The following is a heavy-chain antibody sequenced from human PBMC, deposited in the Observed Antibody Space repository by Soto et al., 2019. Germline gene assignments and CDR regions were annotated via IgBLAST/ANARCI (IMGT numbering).Heavy chain of an antibody. CDR1: GFTFSNAW. CDR3: TTSWVGSSWYEDYYYGMDV. Sequence: GGSLRLSCAASGFTFSNAWMNWVRQAPGKGLEWVGRIKSKTDGGTTDYAAPVKGRFTISRDDSKNTLYLQMNSLKTEDTAVYYCTTSWVGSSWYEDYYYGMDVWGQGTTVTVSS. J-gene: IGHJ6*02. V-gene: IGHV3-15*07. D-gene: IGHD6-13*01. CDR2: IKSKTDGGTT.